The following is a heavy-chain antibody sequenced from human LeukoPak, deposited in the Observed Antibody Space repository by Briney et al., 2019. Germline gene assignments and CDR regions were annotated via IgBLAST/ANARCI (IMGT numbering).Heavy chain of an antibody. CDR3: ARAEGYYDSSGSAFDY. CDR2: IYYSGST. J-gene: IGHJ4*02. CDR1: GDSISSYY. D-gene: IGHD3-22*01. V-gene: IGHV4-59*01. Sequence: SETLSLTCTVSGDSISSYYWSWIRQPPGKGLEWIGYIYYSGSTNYNPSLKSRVTISVDTSKNQFSLKLSSVTAADTAVYYCARAEGYYDSSGSAFDYWGQGTLVTVSS.